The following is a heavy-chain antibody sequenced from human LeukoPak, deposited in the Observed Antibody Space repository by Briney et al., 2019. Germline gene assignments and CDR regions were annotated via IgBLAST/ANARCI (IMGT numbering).Heavy chain of an antibody. CDR1: GFTSSSYA. CDR2: ISGSGGST. D-gene: IGHD3-22*01. V-gene: IGHV3-23*01. Sequence: GGSLRLSCAASGFTSSSYAMSWVRQAPGKGLEWVSAISGSGGSTYYADSVKGRFTMSRDNSKNSMYLQMNSLRAEDTAVYYCEKLYYDSSGPKLYYSDYWGQGTLVTVSS. CDR3: EKLYYDSSGPKLYYSDY. J-gene: IGHJ4*02.